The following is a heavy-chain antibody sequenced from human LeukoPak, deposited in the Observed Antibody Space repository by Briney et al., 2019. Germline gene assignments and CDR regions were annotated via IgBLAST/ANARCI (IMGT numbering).Heavy chain of an antibody. V-gene: IGHV3-21*01. Sequence: GSLRLSCAASGFTFSSYSMNWVRQAPGKGLEWVSSISSSSSYIYYADSVKGRFTISRDNAKNSLYLQMNSLRAEDTAVYYCAKDHGWSFDYWGQGTLVTVSS. D-gene: IGHD2-2*03. CDR2: ISSSSSYI. CDR1: GFTFSSYS. CDR3: AKDHGWSFDY. J-gene: IGHJ4*02.